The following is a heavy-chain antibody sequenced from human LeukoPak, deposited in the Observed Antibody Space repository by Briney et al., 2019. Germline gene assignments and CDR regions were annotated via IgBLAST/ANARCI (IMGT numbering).Heavy chain of an antibody. J-gene: IGHJ6*02. CDR2: IIPILGIA. Sequence: SVKVSCKASGGTFSSYAISWVRQAPGQGLEWMGRIIPILGIANYAQKFQGRVTITADKSTSTAYMELSSLRSEDTAVYYCARCSSTSCPGGSGMDVWGQGTTVAVSS. D-gene: IGHD2-2*01. CDR1: GGTFSSYA. CDR3: ARCSSTSCPGGSGMDV. V-gene: IGHV1-69*04.